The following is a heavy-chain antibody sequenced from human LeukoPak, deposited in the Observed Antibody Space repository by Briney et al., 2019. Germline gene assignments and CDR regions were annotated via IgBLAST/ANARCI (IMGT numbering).Heavy chain of an antibody. J-gene: IGHJ5*02. CDR3: ARVLQGLLYCSGGSCYWMEENWFDP. Sequence: SVKVSCKASGGTFSSYAISWVRQAPGQGLEWMGGIIPIFGTANYAQKFQGRVTITADKSTSTAYMELSSLRSEDTAVYYCARVLQGLLYCSGGSCYWMEENWFDPWGQGTLVTVSS. D-gene: IGHD2-15*01. V-gene: IGHV1-69*06. CDR1: GGTFSSYA. CDR2: IIPIFGTA.